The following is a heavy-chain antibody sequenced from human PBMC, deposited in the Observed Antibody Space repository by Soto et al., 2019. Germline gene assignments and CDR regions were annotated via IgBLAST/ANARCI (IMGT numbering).Heavy chain of an antibody. V-gene: IGHV1-18*01. D-gene: IGHD3-16*02. CDR3: ARDRPYDYIWGSYRPLVDF. CDR1: GYTFTSYG. Sequence: GASVKVSCKASGYTFTSYGISWVRQAPGQGLEWMGWISAYNGNTNYAQKLQGRVTMTTDTYTSTAYMELRSLRSDDTAVYYCARDRPYDYIWGSYRPLVDFWVQGTLVTGSS. CDR2: ISAYNGNT. J-gene: IGHJ4*02.